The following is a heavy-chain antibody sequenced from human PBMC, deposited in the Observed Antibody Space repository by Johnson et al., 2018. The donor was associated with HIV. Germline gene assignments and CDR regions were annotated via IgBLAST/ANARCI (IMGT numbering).Heavy chain of an antibody. CDR2: INWNGGST. CDR3: ARFLAGTAMVGDAFDI. CDR1: GFTFDDYG. V-gene: IGHV3-20*04. D-gene: IGHD6-19*01. Sequence: MLLVESGGGVVRPGGSLRLSCAASGFTFDDYGMSWVRQAPGKGLEWVSGINWNGGSTGYADPVKGRVTISRDNAKNSLYLQMNSLRAEDTALYYCARFLAGTAMVGDAFDIWGHGTMVTVSS. J-gene: IGHJ3*02.